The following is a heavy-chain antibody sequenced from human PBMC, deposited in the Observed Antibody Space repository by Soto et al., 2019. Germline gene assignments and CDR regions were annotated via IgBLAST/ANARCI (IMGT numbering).Heavy chain of an antibody. V-gene: IGHV1-46*01. CDR1: GYSIISGY. D-gene: IGHD4-17*01. J-gene: IGHJ4*02. CDR3: ATSGFDDYPSAFDY. CDR2: IDPSGGST. Sequence: GXPVMVSCNASGYSIISGYSHWVRQAPGQGLEWMGIIDPSGGSTSYAQKCQGRVTMTRDTSTSTVYMELSSLRSEDTAVYYCATSGFDDYPSAFDYWGQGTLVTVS.